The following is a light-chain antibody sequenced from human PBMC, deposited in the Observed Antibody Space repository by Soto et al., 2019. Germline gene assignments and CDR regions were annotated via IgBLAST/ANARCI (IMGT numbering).Light chain of an antibody. CDR2: ENN. J-gene: IGLJ1*01. Sequence: SLLTQPPSVSEAPGQRVTISCTGSSSNIGAGYEAHWYQQVPGTAPKLLIYENNNRPSGVPDRFSGSKSGTSASLAITGLQAEDEAEYYCQSYDSSLSGYVFGTGTKVTVL. V-gene: IGLV1-40*01. CDR1: SSNIGAGYE. CDR3: QSYDSSLSGYV.